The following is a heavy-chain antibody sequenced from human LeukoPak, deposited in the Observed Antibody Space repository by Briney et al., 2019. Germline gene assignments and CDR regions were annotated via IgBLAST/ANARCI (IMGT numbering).Heavy chain of an antibody. Sequence: GGSLRLSCAASGFTFSSYTMNWVRQAPGKGLEWVSSITRDTSYIYYADSVMSRFTISRDNAKNSLYLQMNSLRAEDTAVYYCARHRSCDYWGQGNLVTVSS. CDR3: ARHRSCDY. J-gene: IGHJ4*02. CDR2: ITRDTSYI. CDR1: GFTFSSYT. V-gene: IGHV3-21*01.